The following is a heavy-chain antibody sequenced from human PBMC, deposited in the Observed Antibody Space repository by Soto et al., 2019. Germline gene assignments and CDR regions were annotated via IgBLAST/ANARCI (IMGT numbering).Heavy chain of an antibody. CDR1: GYTFTSSD. CDR2: MNPNSGNT. J-gene: IGHJ5*02. CDR3: ARGASP. Sequence: QVQLVQSGAEVKKPGASVKVSCKASGYTFTSSDINWVRQATGQGVEWMGWMNPNSGNTGYAQKFQGRITLTRSTSINTAYLELSSLSSDDSAVYYCARGASPWGQGTLVTVSS. V-gene: IGHV1-8*01.